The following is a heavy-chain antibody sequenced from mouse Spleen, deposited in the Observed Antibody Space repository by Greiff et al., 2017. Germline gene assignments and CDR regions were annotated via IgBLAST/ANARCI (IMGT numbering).Heavy chain of an antibody. J-gene: IGHJ2*01. Sequence: VKLMESGAELVKPGASVKLSCKASGYTFTSYWMHWVKQRPGQGLEWIGEIDPSDSYTNYNQKFKGKATLTVDKSSSTAYMQLSSLTSEDSAVYYCASKRGGYWGQGTTLTVSS. CDR3: ASKRGGY. V-gene: IGHV1-69*02. CDR2: IDPSDSYT. CDR1: GYTFTSYW.